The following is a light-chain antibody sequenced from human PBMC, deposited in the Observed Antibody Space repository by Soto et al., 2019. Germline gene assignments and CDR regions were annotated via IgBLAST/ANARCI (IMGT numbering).Light chain of an antibody. CDR2: GAS. Sequence: EIVMTQSPATLSVSTGERATLSCRASQSVSNYLAWYQQKPGQAPRLLIYGASIRATDIPARFIGSGSGTEFTLTISSLQSEDFAVYYCQQYINWPRTFGQGTKVDIK. V-gene: IGKV3-15*01. J-gene: IGKJ1*01. CDR1: QSVSNY. CDR3: QQYINWPRT.